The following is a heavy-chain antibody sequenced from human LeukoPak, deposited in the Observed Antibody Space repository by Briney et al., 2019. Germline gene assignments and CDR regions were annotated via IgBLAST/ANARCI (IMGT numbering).Heavy chain of an antibody. CDR3: ARPHNDDILTGYAENWYFDL. CDR2: IYHSGST. J-gene: IGHJ2*01. V-gene: IGHV4-4*02. CDR1: GGSISSSNW. Sequence: SETLSLTCAVPGGSISSSNWWSWVRQPPGKGLEWIGEIYHSGSTNYNPSLKSRVTISVDKSKNQFSLKLSSVTAADTAVYYCARPHNDDILTGYAENWYFDLWGRGTLVTVSS. D-gene: IGHD3-9*01.